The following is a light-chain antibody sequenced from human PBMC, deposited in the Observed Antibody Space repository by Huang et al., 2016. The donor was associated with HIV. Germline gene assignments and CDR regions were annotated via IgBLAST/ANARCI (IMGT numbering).Light chain of an antibody. Sequence: EIVMTQSPATLSVSPGERATLSCRASQSVSNNLAWYQQTPGQAPRHLIYGPSTRATGIPARFSGNVSGTEFTLTISSLQSEDFALYYCQQYNNWPPWTFGQGTKEEIK. CDR3: QQYNNWPPWT. J-gene: IGKJ1*01. CDR2: GPS. V-gene: IGKV3-15*01. CDR1: QSVSNN.